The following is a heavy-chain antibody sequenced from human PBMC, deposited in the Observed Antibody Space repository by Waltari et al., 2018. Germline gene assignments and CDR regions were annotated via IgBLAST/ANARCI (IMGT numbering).Heavy chain of an antibody. CDR2: ISDGGGII. CDR1: GFTFSTYF. J-gene: IGHJ4*02. D-gene: IGHD7-27*01. CDR3: ARGSGVDS. V-gene: IGHV3-23*01. Sequence: EVQLLESGGGLVQPGGSLRLSCAASGFTFSTYFMNWVRQAPGKGLEWVSSISDGGGIINYADSVKGRFTISRDNSKNTLYLQMNSLRADDTAVYYCARGSGVDSWGQGTLVTISS.